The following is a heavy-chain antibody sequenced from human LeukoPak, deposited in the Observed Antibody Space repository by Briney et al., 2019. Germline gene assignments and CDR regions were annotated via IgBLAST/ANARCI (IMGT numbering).Heavy chain of an antibody. CDR2: ITSGRSTI. CDR1: GFTFSNYA. CDR3: ARDHGEGS. V-gene: IGHV3-48*03. J-gene: IGHJ4*02. Sequence: PGGSLRLSCAASGFTFSNYAMNWVRQAPGKGLEWVSKITSGRSTIYYADSVKGRFAISRDNAKNSLYLQMNSLRAEDAAVYYCARDHGEGSWGQGTLVTVSS. D-gene: IGHD3-10*01.